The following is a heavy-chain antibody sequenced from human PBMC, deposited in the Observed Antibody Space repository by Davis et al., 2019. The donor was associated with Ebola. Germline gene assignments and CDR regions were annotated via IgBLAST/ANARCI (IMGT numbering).Heavy chain of an antibody. V-gene: IGHV4-59*11. J-gene: IGHJ3*02. CDR1: GGSISIHY. CDR2: IYYSGST. CDR3: AREVKDNTGSYGFDI. D-gene: IGHD3-22*01. Sequence: PSETLSLTCTVSGGSISIHYWSWIRQTPGKGLEWIGHIYYSGSTTYNPSLNSRVTISVDTSKNQFSLNLISVTAADTAVYYCAREVKDNTGSYGFDIWGPGTTVTVSS.